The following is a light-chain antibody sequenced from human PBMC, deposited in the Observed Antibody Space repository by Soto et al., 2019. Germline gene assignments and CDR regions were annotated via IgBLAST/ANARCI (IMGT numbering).Light chain of an antibody. V-gene: IGKV3-20*01. CDR2: GAS. CDR3: PQYGSSHT. J-gene: IGKJ5*01. Sequence: EIVLTQSPGTLSLSPGERATLSCRASQSVSSSYLAWYQQKPGQAPRLLIYGASSRATGIPDRFSGSGSGTDFTLTISRLVPEDFAVYYCPQYGSSHTFGQGTRLAIK. CDR1: QSVSSSY.